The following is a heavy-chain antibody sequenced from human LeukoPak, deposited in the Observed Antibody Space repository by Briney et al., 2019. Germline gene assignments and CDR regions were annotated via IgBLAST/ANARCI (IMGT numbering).Heavy chain of an antibody. CDR2: INHSGST. CDR3: ARAAGAYYYDSSGYIRPSNFDY. D-gene: IGHD3-22*01. Sequence: SETLSLTCAVYGGSFSGYYWSRIRQPPGKGLEWIGEINHSGSTNYNPSLKSRVTVSVDTSKNQFSLKLSSVTAADTAVYYCARAAGAYYYDSSGYIRPSNFDYWGQGTLVTVSS. V-gene: IGHV4-34*01. J-gene: IGHJ4*02. CDR1: GGSFSGYY.